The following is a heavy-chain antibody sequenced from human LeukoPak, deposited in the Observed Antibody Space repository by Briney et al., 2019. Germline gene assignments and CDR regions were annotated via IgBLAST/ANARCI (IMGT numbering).Heavy chain of an antibody. CDR2: IKQDGSEK. J-gene: IGHJ4*02. CDR3: ARDRKAPGNFDY. V-gene: IGHV3-7*01. D-gene: IGHD1-14*01. CDR1: GFSFSTYW. Sequence: GGSLRLSCAASGFSFSTYWMAWVRQAPGKGLEWVANIKQDGSEKYYVDSVKGRFTISRDNAKNSLYLQMNSLRAEDTAVYYCARDRKAPGNFDYWGQGTLVTVSS.